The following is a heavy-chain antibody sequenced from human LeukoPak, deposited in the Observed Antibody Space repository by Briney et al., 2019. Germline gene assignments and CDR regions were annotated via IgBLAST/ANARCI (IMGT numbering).Heavy chain of an antibody. J-gene: IGHJ4*02. V-gene: IGHV1-2*02. CDR2: INPNSGGT. CDR1: GYTFTGYY. CDR3: ARDVAGSWGYFDY. Sequence: ASVKVSCKASGYTFTGYYMHWVRQAPGQGLEWMGWINPNSGGTNYAQKFQGRVTMTRDTSISTAYMELSSLRSEDTALYYCARDVAGSWGYFDYWGQGTLVTVSS. D-gene: IGHD6-19*01.